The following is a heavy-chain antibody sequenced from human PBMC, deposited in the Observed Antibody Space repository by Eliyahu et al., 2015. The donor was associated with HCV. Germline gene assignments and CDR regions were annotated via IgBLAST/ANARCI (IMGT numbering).Heavy chain of an antibody. J-gene: IGHJ6*02. D-gene: IGHD3-22*01. CDR3: ARDSRQSLEKNYDSSGYVYYYGMDV. Sequence: EVQLVESGGGLVKPGGSLRLSCAXSGFTFSSYSMNWFRXAPGKGLEWVSSISSSSSYIYYADSVKGRFTISRDNAKNSLYLQMNSLRAEDTAVYYCARDSRQSLEKNYDSSGYVYYYGMDVWGQGTTVTVSS. CDR1: GFTFSSYS. V-gene: IGHV3-21*01. CDR2: ISSSSSYI.